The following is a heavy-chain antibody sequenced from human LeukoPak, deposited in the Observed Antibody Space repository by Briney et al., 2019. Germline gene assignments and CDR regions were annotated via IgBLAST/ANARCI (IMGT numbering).Heavy chain of an antibody. D-gene: IGHD1-26*01. J-gene: IGHJ6*03. CDR2: INTDGTST. CDR3: ARARDSGSYYHHYYMDV. CDR1: GFTFSSYW. Sequence: GGSLRLSCAASGFTFSSYWFHWVRQAPGKGLVWVSRINTDGTSTSYADSVKGRFTIARDNAKNTLYLQMNSLRAEDTAVYYCARARDSGSYYHHYYMDVCGKGTTVIVSS. V-gene: IGHV3-74*01.